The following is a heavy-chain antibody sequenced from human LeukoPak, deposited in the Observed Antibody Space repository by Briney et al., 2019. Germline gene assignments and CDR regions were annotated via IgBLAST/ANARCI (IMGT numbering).Heavy chain of an antibody. D-gene: IGHD3-9*01. V-gene: IGHV3-64*01. Sequence: PGGSLRLSCAASGFTFSSYAMHWVRQAPGKGLEYVSAISSNGGSTYYANSVKGRFTISRDNSKNTLYLQMGSLRAEDMAVYYCARGAYYDILTGYRYWGQGTLVTVSS. CDR1: GFTFSSYA. J-gene: IGHJ4*02. CDR3: ARGAYYDILTGYRY. CDR2: ISSNGGST.